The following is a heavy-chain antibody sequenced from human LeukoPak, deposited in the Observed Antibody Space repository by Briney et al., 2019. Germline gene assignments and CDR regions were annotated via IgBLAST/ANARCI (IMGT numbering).Heavy chain of an antibody. V-gene: IGHV3-72*01. J-gene: IGHJ4*02. CDR3: ARASRYSGRYDFDY. CDR1: GFTFSDHY. Sequence: GGSLRLSCAASGFTFSDHYTDWVRQAPGKGLEWVGRIRNKADSHTTEYAASVKGRFTISRDDSENSLYLQMNSLKTEDTAVYYCARASRYSGRYDFDYWGQGTLVTVSS. D-gene: IGHD1-26*01. CDR2: IRNKADSHTT.